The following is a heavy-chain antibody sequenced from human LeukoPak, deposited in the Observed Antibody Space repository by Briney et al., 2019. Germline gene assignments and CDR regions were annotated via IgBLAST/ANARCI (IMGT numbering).Heavy chain of an antibody. Sequence: PGGSLRLSCAASGFTFSSYAMSWVRQAPGKGLEWVSAISGSGGSTYYADSVKGRFTISRDNSKNTLYLQMNSLRAEDTAVYYCAKGIIPVRYFDWLLYSPYFDYWGQGTLVTVSS. CDR3: AKGIIPVRYFDWLLYSPYFDY. J-gene: IGHJ4*02. V-gene: IGHV3-23*01. CDR2: ISGSGGST. CDR1: GFTFSSYA. D-gene: IGHD3-9*01.